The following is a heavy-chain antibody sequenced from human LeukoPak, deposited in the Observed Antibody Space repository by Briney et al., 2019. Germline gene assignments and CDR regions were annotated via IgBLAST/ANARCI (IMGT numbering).Heavy chain of an antibody. CDR1: GRTFRKRS. V-gene: IGHV1-69*10. D-gene: IGHD5-12*01. J-gene: IGHJ6*02. Sequence: SVSLSYNACGRTFRKRSLMWVRRAPGRGLEGMGGVIPIFCVAQYAQIFQGRVTITADHSTNTAYMELSSLRSEDTAIYYCARVQAVGVPVAIDAYYDYGLDVWGQGTTVTVSS. CDR2: VIPIFCVA. CDR3: ARVQAVGVPVAIDAYYDYGLDV.